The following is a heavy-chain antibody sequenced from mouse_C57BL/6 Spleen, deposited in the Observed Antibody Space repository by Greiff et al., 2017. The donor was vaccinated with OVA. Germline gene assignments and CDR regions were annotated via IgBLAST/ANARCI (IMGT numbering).Heavy chain of an antibody. CDR2: INYDGSST. J-gene: IGHJ2*01. D-gene: IGHD4-1*01. Sequence: EVQRVESEGGLVQPGSSMKLSCTASGFTFSDYYMAWVRQVPEKGLEWVANINYDGSSTYYLDSLKSRFIISRDNAKNILYLQMSSLKSEDTATYYCARDKANWSFDYWGQGTTLTVSS. V-gene: IGHV5-16*01. CDR3: ARDKANWSFDY. CDR1: GFTFSDYY.